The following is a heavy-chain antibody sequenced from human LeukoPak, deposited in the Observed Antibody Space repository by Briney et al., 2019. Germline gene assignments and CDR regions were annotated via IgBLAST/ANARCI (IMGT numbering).Heavy chain of an antibody. V-gene: IGHV1-18*01. J-gene: IGHJ4*02. Sequence: ASGKVSCKAFGYAFTRFGISWVRQAPGQGPEWWGWISTYNVNTNYAQTLQGRGTMTTDTSTSTAYIELRSLRSDDTAVYYCARDRGIVARPGGDYWGQGTLVTVSS. CDR3: ARDRGIVARPGGDY. D-gene: IGHD6-6*01. CDR1: GYAFTRFG. CDR2: ISTYNVNT.